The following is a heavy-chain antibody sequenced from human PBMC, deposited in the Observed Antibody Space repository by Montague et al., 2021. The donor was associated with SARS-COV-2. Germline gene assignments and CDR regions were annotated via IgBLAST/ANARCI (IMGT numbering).Heavy chain of an antibody. Sequence: TLSLTCTVSGGSVSSGGYYWTWIRQHPGKGLEWIGYIYYSGSTYYNPSFKSRVTISLDTSKNQFSLKLSSVTAADTAVYYCAGGRGYCSSTSCWGGYDYYGMDVWGQGTTVTVSS. CDR1: GGSVSSGGYY. D-gene: IGHD2-2*01. J-gene: IGHJ6*02. V-gene: IGHV4-31*03. CDR3: AGGRGYCSSTSCWGGYDYYGMDV. CDR2: IYYSGST.